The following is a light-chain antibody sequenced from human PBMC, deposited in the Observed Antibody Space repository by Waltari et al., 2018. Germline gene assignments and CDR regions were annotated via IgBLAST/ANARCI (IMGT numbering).Light chain of an antibody. CDR3: QHFYNSPFT. V-gene: IGKV4-1*01. J-gene: IGKJ4*01. CDR2: WAS. Sequence: DIVMTQSPDPLPVSLGGWATIKGKVTPSDFFLPNSKSYLSWFQQKPGQPPKMLISWASTRESGVPDRFSGSGSGTDFTLTISSLQAEDVALYYCQHFYNSPFTFGGGTKVEIK. CDR1: PSDFFLPNSKSY.